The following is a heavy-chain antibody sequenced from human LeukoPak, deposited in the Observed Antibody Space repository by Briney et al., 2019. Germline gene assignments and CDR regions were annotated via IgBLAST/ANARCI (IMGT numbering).Heavy chain of an antibody. V-gene: IGHV3-23*01. CDR2: ISGTGGNT. D-gene: IGHD1/OR15-1a*01. CDR1: GFTVSNNY. Sequence: PGGSLRLSCAASGFTVSNNYMSWVRQFPGKGLEWVSGISGTGGNTYYADSVKGRFTISRDNSKNMLYLQMNTLTAEDTAIYFCAKDFEFKWQQPSDHWGQGTPVTVSS. J-gene: IGHJ4*02. CDR3: AKDFEFKWQQPSDH.